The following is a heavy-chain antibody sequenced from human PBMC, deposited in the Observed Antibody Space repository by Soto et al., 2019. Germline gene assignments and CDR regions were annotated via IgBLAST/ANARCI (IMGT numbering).Heavy chain of an antibody. CDR3: ARDYYDSSGYYPNYYYYYYGMDV. CDR1: GGSISSYY. J-gene: IGHJ6*02. Sequence: SETLSLTCTVSGGSISSYYWSWIRQPPGKGLEWIGYIYYSGSTNYNPSLKSRVTISVDTSKNQFSLKLSSVTAADTAVCYCARDYYDSSGYYPNYYYYYYGMDVWGQGTTVTVS. V-gene: IGHV4-59*01. CDR2: IYYSGST. D-gene: IGHD3-22*01.